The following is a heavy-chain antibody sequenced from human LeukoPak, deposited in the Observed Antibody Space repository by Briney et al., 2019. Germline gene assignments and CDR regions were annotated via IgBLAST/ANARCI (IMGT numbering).Heavy chain of an antibody. CDR3: ARDTXDIAARPRGYYYYYMDV. CDR2: IYYSGST. Sequence: SETLSLTCTVSGGSISSYYWSWIRQPPGKGLEWIGYIYYSGSTNYNPSLKSRATISVDTSKNQFSLKLSSVTAADTAVYYCARDTXDIAARPRGYYYYYMDVWGKGTTVTVSS. D-gene: IGHD6-6*01. J-gene: IGHJ6*03. V-gene: IGHV4-59*01. CDR1: GGSISSYY.